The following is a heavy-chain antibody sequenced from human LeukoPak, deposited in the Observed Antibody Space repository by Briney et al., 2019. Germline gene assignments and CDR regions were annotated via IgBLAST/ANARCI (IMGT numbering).Heavy chain of an antibody. Sequence: GGSLRLSCAASGFTFSSYAMHWVRQAPGKGLEWVAVISYDGSNKYYADSVKGRFTISRDNSKNTLYLQMNSLRAEDTAVYYCARDRAAYVVVAESWFDPWGQGTLVTVSS. D-gene: IGHD2-15*01. CDR3: ARDRAAYVVVAESWFDP. V-gene: IGHV3-30-3*01. J-gene: IGHJ5*02. CDR2: ISYDGSNK. CDR1: GFTFSSYA.